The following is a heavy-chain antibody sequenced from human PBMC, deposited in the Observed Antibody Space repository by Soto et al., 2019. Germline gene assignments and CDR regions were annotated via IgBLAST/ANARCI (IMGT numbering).Heavy chain of an antibody. Sequence: ASVKVSCKASGYTFTSYYMHWVRQAPGQGLEWMGRINPSGGSTSYAQKFQGRVTITADESTRTAHMELTGLRFEDTAVYYCARDKGRPQLGGNYYYITDVWGQGTSVTVSS. CDR3: ARDKGRPQLGGNYYYITDV. J-gene: IGHJ6*02. V-gene: IGHV1-46*01. D-gene: IGHD3-3*02. CDR1: GYTFTSYY. CDR2: INPSGGST.